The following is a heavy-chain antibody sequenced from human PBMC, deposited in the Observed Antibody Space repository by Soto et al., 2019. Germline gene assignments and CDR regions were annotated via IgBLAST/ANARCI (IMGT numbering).Heavy chain of an antibody. Sequence: SETLSLTCTVSGGSISSYYWSWIRQPPGKGLEWLGYIYYSGSTNYNPSLKSRVTISVDTSKNQFSLKLSSLTAADTAVYYCARNYGPGYTFDYWGQGTLVTVSS. D-gene: IGHD3-10*01. J-gene: IGHJ4*02. CDR1: GGSISSYY. CDR2: IYYSGST. CDR3: ARNYGPGYTFDY. V-gene: IGHV4-59*08.